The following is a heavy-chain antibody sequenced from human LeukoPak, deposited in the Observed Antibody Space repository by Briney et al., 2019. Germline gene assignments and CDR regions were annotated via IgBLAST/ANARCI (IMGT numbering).Heavy chain of an antibody. Sequence: PSETLSLTCTVSGGSISSNDYYWGWIRQPPGKGLEWIGSIYYRGSTYYNPSLKSRLTISVDTSKNQFSLKLSSVTAADTAVYYCAKGFWSWYHPDYWGQGTLVTVSS. CDR2: IYYRGST. J-gene: IGHJ4*02. CDR1: GGSISSNDYY. CDR3: AKGFWSWYHPDY. D-gene: IGHD3-3*01. V-gene: IGHV4-39*01.